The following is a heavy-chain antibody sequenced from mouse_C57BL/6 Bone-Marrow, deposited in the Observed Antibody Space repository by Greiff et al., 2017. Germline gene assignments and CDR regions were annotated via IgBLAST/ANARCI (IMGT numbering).Heavy chain of an antibody. D-gene: IGHD1-1*01. CDR1: GYTFTSYW. CDR3: ARLGFYYSSSHYAVDY. Sequence: QVHVKQPGAELVMPGASVKLSCKASGYTFTSYWMHWVKQRPGQGLEWIGEIDPSDSYTTYNQKFKGKSTLTVDKSSSTAYMQLSSLTSEDSAVYYCARLGFYYSSSHYAVDYWGQGTSVTVSA. CDR2: IDPSDSYT. V-gene: IGHV1-69*01. J-gene: IGHJ4*01.